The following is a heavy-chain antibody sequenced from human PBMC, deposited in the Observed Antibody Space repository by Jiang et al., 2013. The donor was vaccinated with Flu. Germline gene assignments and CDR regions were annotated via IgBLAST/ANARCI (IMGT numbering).Heavy chain of an antibody. Sequence: LLKPSETLSLTCIVSSGPISGYYWSWIRQPPGKGLEWIGYKYYTGGSNYHYNPSLKSRVTISVDTSKNQISLHLSSVTAADTAVYYCARLSCSGGSCYEAYWGQGILVTVSS. J-gene: IGHJ4*02. CDR1: SGPISGYY. CDR3: ARLSCSGGSCYEAY. V-gene: IGHV4-59*08. D-gene: IGHD2-15*01. CDR2: KYYTGGS.